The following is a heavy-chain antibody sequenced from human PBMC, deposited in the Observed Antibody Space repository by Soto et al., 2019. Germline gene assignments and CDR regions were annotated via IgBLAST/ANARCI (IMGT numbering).Heavy chain of an antibody. J-gene: IGHJ4*02. CDR3: ARSPASYSSGWPPRPPRADFDY. Sequence: QVQLQESGPGLVKPSETLSLTCTVSGGSISSYYWSWIRQPAGKGLEWIGRIYTSGSTNYNPSLKSRVTMSVDTSKNQFSLKLSSVTAADTAVYYCARSPASYSSGWPPRPPRADFDYWGQGTLVTVSS. CDR1: GGSISSYY. V-gene: IGHV4-4*07. D-gene: IGHD6-19*01. CDR2: IYTSGST.